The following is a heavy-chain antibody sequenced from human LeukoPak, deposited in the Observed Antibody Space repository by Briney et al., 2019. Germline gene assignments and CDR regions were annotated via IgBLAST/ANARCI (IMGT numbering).Heavy chain of an antibody. CDR2: TYHRSKWYD. V-gene: IGHV6-1*01. CDR1: GDSVSSNSAA. CDR3: ARIAVAGKGVDYYYGMDV. J-gene: IGHJ6*02. Sequence: SQTLSLTCAISGDSVSSNSAAWNWIRQSPSRGLEWLGRTYHRSKWYDDYAVSVKSRITINPDTSKNQFSLQLNSVTPEDTAVYYCARIAVAGKGVDYYYGMDVWGQGTTVTVSS. D-gene: IGHD6-19*01.